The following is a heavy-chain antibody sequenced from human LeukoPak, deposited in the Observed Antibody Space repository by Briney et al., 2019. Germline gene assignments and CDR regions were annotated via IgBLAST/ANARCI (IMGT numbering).Heavy chain of an antibody. CDR3: AKASRITMIVVVINPFDY. CDR1: GYTFTSYY. D-gene: IGHD3-22*01. CDR2: INPSGGST. J-gene: IGHJ4*02. V-gene: IGHV1-46*01. Sequence: ASVKVSCKASGYTFTSYYMHWVRQAPGQGLEWMGIINPSGGSTSYAQKFQGRVTMTRDTSTSTVYMELSSLRSEDTAVYYCAKASRITMIVVVINPFDYWGQGTLVTVSS.